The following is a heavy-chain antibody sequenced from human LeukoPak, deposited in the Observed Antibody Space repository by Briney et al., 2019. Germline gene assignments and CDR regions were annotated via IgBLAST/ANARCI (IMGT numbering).Heavy chain of an antibody. J-gene: IGHJ6*02. CDR2: ILYDGSNK. CDR3: ASRGSYCSSSTCSKQFFYGMDV. CDR1: GFTFSSYS. D-gene: IGHD2-2*01. Sequence: GRSLRLSCAASGFTFSSYSMHWVRQAPGKGLEWVAVILYDGSNKYYADSVKGRFTVSRDNSKKTLYLEMNSLRAEDTAVYYCASRGSYCSSSTCSKQFFYGMDVWGQGTTVTVSS. V-gene: IGHV3-30-3*01.